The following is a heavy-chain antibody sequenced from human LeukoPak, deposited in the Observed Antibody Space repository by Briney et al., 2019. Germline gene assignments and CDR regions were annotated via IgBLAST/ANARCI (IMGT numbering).Heavy chain of an antibody. CDR2: IYTSGST. CDR1: GGSISSYY. CDR3: ARGITYYDFWSGYYPYYYYYMDV. J-gene: IGHJ6*03. D-gene: IGHD3-3*01. Sequence: SETLSLTCTVSGGSISSYYWSWIRQPAGKGLEWIGRIYTSGSTNYNPSLKSRVTMSVDTSKNQSSLKLSSVTAADTAVYYCARGITYYDFWSGYYPYYYYYMDVWGKGDTVTVSS. V-gene: IGHV4-4*07.